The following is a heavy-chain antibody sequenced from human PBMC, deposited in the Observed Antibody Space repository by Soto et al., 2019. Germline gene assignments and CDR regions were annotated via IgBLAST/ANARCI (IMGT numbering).Heavy chain of an antibody. Sequence: PSETLSLTCSVSGDSISSGDYYWSWIRQSPEKGLEWIGYIYFSGSTYYNPALKGRVIILVDASENQFSLKVTSVTAADSAVYFCARQHRTIHTFDYWGQGTLVTVSS. D-gene: IGHD1-1*01. CDR2: IYFSGST. CDR3: ARQHRTIHTFDY. J-gene: IGHJ4*02. CDR1: GDSISSGDYY. V-gene: IGHV4-30-4*01.